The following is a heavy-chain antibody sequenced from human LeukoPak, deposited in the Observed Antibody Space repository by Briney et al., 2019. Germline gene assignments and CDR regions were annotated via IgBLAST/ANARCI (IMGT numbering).Heavy chain of an antibody. J-gene: IGHJ4*02. CDR2: ISYDGSNK. CDR3: AKIPSDYRYVYFDY. V-gene: IGHV3-30-3*02. Sequence: GRSLRLSCAASGFTFSSYAMHWVRQAPGKGLEWVAVISYDGSNKYYADSVKGRFTISRDNSKNTLYLQMNSLRAEDTAVYYCAKIPSDYRYVYFDYWGQGTLVTVSS. D-gene: IGHD4-11*01. CDR1: GFTFSSYA.